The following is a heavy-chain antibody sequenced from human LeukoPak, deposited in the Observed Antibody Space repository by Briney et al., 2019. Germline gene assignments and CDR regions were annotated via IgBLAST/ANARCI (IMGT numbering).Heavy chain of an antibody. D-gene: IGHD1-26*01. V-gene: IGHV1-8*03. CDR3: ARVVPYYYYYYMDV. Sequence: ASVKVSCKASGYTFTNCDINWVRQATGQGLEWMGYMNPNSGNTGYAQKFQDRVTITSDTSISTAYMELSSLRSDDTAVYYCARVVPYYYYYYMDVWGKGTTVTVSS. J-gene: IGHJ6*03. CDR2: MNPNSGNT. CDR1: GYTFTNCD.